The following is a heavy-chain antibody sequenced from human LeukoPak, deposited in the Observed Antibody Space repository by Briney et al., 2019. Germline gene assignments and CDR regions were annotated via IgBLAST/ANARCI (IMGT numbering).Heavy chain of an antibody. Sequence: GASVKVSCKAFGGSFSSEAVSWVRQAPGQGLEWMGGIIPIFGTPNYAQKFQGRVTITTDESTSTAYMGVSSLRSEDTAVYYCGKKAGDCGGGSCYSIDYWGQGTLVTVSS. CDR2: IIPIFGTP. CDR3: GKKAGDCGGGSCYSIDY. D-gene: IGHD2-15*01. J-gene: IGHJ4*02. CDR1: GGSFSSEA. V-gene: IGHV1-69*05.